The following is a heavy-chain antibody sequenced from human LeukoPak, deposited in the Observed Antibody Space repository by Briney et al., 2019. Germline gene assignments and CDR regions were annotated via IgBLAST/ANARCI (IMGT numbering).Heavy chain of an antibody. Sequence: GGSLRLSCAASGSTFSSYGMSWVRKAPGKGLEWVSAISGSGGSTYYADSVKGRFTISRDNSKNTLYLQMNSLRAEDTAVYYCAKLRYSSGWSQYYFDYWGQGTLVTVSS. V-gene: IGHV3-23*01. D-gene: IGHD6-19*01. CDR2: ISGSGGST. CDR3: AKLRYSSGWSQYYFDY. J-gene: IGHJ4*02. CDR1: GSTFSSYG.